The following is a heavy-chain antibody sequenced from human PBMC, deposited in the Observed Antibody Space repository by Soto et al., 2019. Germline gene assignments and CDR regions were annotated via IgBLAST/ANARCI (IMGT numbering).Heavy chain of an antibody. V-gene: IGHV1-18*01. D-gene: IGHD2-2*03. CDR3: ARYRGYCSRFGCYSSWIDV. CDR2: ISAYNGNT. J-gene: IGHJ6*02. CDR1: GYTFTSYD. Sequence: GASVKVSCKASGYTFTSYDISWVRQAPGQGLEWMGLISAYNGNTNYSQKFQGRVTITRDTSASTAYMELSSLRSEDTAVYYCARYRGYCSRFGCYSSWIDVWGQGTMVTVSS.